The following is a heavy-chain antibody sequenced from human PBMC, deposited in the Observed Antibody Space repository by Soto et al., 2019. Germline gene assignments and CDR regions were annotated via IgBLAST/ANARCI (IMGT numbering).Heavy chain of an antibody. CDR2: FSGSGGNI. CDR3: AKDPPWTVGPLAMDV. V-gene: IGHV3-23*01. Sequence: ESLRLSCVASGFTFSTHAMSWVRQAPGKGLEWVSTFSGSGGNIYYAESVKGRLTISRDDSKNTLYLQMNSLRVEDTAVYYCAKDPPWTVGPLAMDVWGQGTTVTVSS. D-gene: IGHD2-2*01. CDR1: GFTFSTHA. J-gene: IGHJ6*02.